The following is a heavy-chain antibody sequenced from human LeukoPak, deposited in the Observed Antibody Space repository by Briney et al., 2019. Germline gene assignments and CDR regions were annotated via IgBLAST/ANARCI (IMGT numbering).Heavy chain of an antibody. CDR1: GGTFSSYA. CDR2: IIPIFGTA. CDR3: ARDSNSENYYYYYMDV. Sequence: SVKVSCKASGGTFSSYAISWVRQAPGQGLEWMGGIIPIFGTANYAQKFQGRVTITTDESTSTAYMELSSLRSEDTAVYYCARDSNSENYYYYYMDVWGKGTTVTVSS. J-gene: IGHJ6*03. D-gene: IGHD1-1*01. V-gene: IGHV1-69*05.